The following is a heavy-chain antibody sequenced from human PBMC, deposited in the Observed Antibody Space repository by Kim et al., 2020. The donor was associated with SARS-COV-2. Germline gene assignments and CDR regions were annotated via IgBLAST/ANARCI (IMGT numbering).Heavy chain of an antibody. D-gene: IGHD1-20*01. CDR2: IYYSGST. Sequence: SETLSLTCTVSGGSISSSSYYWGWIRQPPGKGLEWIGSIYYSGSTYYNPSLKSRVTISVDTSKNQFSLKLSSVTAADTAVYYCARHSLDNWNDSHYYGMDVWGQGTTVTVSS. CDR3: ARHSLDNWNDSHYYGMDV. V-gene: IGHV4-39*01. J-gene: IGHJ6*02. CDR1: GGSISSSSYY.